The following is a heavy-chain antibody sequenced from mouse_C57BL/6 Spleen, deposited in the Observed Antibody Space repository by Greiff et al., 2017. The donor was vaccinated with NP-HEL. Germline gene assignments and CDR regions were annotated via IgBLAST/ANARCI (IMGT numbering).Heavy chain of an antibody. V-gene: IGHV1-64*01. CDR1: GYTFTSYW. CDR3: ARVDDGYYPY. J-gene: IGHJ3*01. Sequence: VQLQQPGAELVKPGASVKLSCKASGYTFTSYWMPWVKQRPGQGLEWIGMIPPNSGSTNYNEKFKSKATLTVDKSSSTAYMQLSSLTSEDSAVYYCARVDDGYYPYWGQGTLVTVSA. CDR2: IPPNSGST. D-gene: IGHD2-3*01.